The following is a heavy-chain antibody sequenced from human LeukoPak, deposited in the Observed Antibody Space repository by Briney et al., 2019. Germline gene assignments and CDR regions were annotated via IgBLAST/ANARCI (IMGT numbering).Heavy chain of an antibody. Sequence: GGSLRLSRAASGFTVTSTYITWVRQAPGKGLEWVSIIHISGSTYYADSVRGRFTISRDNSKNTVYLQMNSLRADDTAVYYCARAVEYLPLDYWGQGTLVAVSS. CDR3: ARAVEYLPLDY. CDR2: IHISGST. CDR1: GFTVTSTY. J-gene: IGHJ4*02. V-gene: IGHV3-66*01. D-gene: IGHD2/OR15-2a*01.